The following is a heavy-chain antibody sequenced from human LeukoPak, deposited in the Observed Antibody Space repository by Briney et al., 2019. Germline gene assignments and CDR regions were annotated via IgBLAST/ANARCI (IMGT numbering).Heavy chain of an antibody. CDR2: ISSSSTYI. Sequence: GGSLRLSCAASGFTFSSYSMNWVRQAPGKGLEWISYISSSSTYIYYADSVKGRFTISRDNAKNSLYLQMNSLGAEDTAVYYCARAFCSSTRCSYYFDSWGQGTLVTVSS. CDR3: ARAFCSSTRCSYYFDS. D-gene: IGHD2-2*01. J-gene: IGHJ4*02. CDR1: GFTFSSYS. V-gene: IGHV3-21*01.